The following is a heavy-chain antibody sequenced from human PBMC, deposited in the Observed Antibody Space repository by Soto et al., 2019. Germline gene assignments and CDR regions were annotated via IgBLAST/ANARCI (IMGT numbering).Heavy chain of an antibody. CDR1: GYGFTSYD. J-gene: IGHJ3*02. CDR3: ARYPYTSYCSDGSCSYDAFDI. Sequence: ASVKVSSKASGYGFTSYDVNRVREATGQGLKWMGWMNPNSGNTAFAEKSQGRVTMTRDTPISTAYMELSGLTSEDTAVYYCARYPYTSYCSDGSCSYDAFDIWGQGTVVTVSS. CDR2: MNPNSGNT. V-gene: IGHV1-8*01. D-gene: IGHD2-15*01.